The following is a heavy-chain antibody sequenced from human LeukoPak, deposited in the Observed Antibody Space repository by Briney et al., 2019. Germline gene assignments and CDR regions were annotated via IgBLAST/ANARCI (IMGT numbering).Heavy chain of an antibody. CDR2: IYYSGST. CDR1: GGSISSGDYY. V-gene: IGHV4-30-4*01. Sequence: PSQTLSLTCTVSGGSISSGDYYWSWIRQPPGKGLEWIGYIYYSGSTYYNPSLESRVTISVDTSKNQFSLKLSSVTAADTAVYYCARVVWFGELFLIDYWGQGTLVTVSS. CDR3: ARVVWFGELFLIDY. D-gene: IGHD3-10*01. J-gene: IGHJ4*02.